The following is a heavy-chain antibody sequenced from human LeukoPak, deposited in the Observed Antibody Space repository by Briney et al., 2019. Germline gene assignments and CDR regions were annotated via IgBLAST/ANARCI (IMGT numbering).Heavy chain of an antibody. CDR3: ARHYSSGWYLVSWFDP. J-gene: IGHJ5*02. V-gene: IGHV1-18*03. Sequence: ASVKVSCKASGYTFTSYGISWVRQAPGQGLEWMGWISAYNGNTNYAQKLQGRVTMTTDTSTSTAYMELRSLRSDDMAVYYCARHYSSGWYLVSWFDPWGQGTLVTVSS. CDR2: ISAYNGNT. CDR1: GYTFTSYG. D-gene: IGHD6-19*01.